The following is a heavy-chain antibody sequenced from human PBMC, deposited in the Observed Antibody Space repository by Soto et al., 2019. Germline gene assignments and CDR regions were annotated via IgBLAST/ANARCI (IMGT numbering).Heavy chain of an antibody. Sequence: QVQLVQSGAAVKKPGASVMLSCKASGYTFTSYYMHWVRQAPGQGLEWMGIINPDGGSTRYAQKFQGRVTMTRDTSTSTFYMELSSLRSEVTAVYYCAKAPRGGVIITTYSAHIDYWGQGTLVTVSS. CDR2: INPDGGST. V-gene: IGHV1-46*01. CDR3: AKAPRGGVIITTYSAHIDY. J-gene: IGHJ4*02. CDR1: GYTFTSYY. D-gene: IGHD3-3*01.